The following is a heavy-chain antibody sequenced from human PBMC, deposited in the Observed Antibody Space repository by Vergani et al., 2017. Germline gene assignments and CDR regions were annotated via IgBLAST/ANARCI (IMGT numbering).Heavy chain of an antibody. CDR3: VRTTYYDYVWGSYVDY. Sequence: QVTLRESGPALVKPTQTLTLTCTFSGFALSTSGMSVSWIRQPPGKVLEWLALIDWDDDKYYSKSLKTRLTISKDTSKNQLVLTMTGMAPVDTATYYCVRTTYYDYVWGSYVDYWGQGTLVTVSS. CDR1: GFALSTSGMS. J-gene: IGHJ4*02. D-gene: IGHD3-16*01. V-gene: IGHV2-70*01. CDR2: IDWDDDK.